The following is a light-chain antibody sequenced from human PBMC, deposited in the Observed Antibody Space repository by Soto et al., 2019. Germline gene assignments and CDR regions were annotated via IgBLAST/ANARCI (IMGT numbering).Light chain of an antibody. J-gene: IGKJ5*01. CDR2: DES. Sequence: EIVLTQSPATLSLSPGERATLSCRASQSVSSYLAWYQQKPGQAPRLLIYDESSRATGIPDRFSGSGSGTDFTLTITRLEPEDFAVYFCQQYGTLITFGQGTRLEI. CDR3: QQYGTLIT. CDR1: QSVSSY. V-gene: IGKV3-20*01.